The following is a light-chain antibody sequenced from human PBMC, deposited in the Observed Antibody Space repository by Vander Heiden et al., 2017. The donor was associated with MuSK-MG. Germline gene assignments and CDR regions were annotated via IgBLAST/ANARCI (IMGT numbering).Light chain of an antibody. J-gene: IGLJ3*02. V-gene: IGLV2-14*01. Sequence: QSPLTQPASVSVSPGPSITSSCIGTSSGVGGYYSVSWSQQHPGNAPILSSLEISNRPSGVSNRCSGSKSGTTASLTISGLQAEDDAYYYCSQYTRSGTVVFGGGTKLTVL. CDR2: EIS. CDR1: SSGVGGYYS. CDR3: SQYTRSGTVV.